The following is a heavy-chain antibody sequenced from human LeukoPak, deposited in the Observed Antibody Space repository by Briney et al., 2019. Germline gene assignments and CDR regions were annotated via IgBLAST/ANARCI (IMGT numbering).Heavy chain of an antibody. J-gene: IGHJ5*02. CDR3: AKAPAGPEYSSTWKFGYNWFDP. Sequence: SGGSLRLSCAASGFTFSRYGMSWVRQAPGKGLEWVSAIGGSGGRTYYADSVKGRFTISRDNSKNTLYLQMNSLRVEDTAIYYCAKAPAGPEYSSTWKFGYNWFDPWGQGTLVTVSS. CDR1: GFTFSRYG. V-gene: IGHV3-23*01. CDR2: IGGSGGRT. D-gene: IGHD6-13*01.